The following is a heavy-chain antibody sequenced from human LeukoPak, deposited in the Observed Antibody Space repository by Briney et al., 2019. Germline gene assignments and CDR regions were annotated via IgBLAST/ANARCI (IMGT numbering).Heavy chain of an antibody. V-gene: IGHV3-21*01. CDR2: ISSSSSYI. Sequence: GGSLRLSCAASGFTFSSYSMIWVRQAPGKGLEWVSSISSSSSYIYYADSVKGRFTISRDNAKNSLYLQMNSLRAEDTAVYYCARAEQQLDRPFDYWGQGTLVTVSS. CDR3: ARAEQQLDRPFDY. CDR1: GFTFSSYS. D-gene: IGHD6-13*01. J-gene: IGHJ4*02.